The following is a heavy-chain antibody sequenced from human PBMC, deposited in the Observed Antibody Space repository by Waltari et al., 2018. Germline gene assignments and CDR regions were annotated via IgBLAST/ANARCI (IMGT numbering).Heavy chain of an antibody. CDR1: GDSISNGSSH. CDR3: AREEGRYYNFWNGYYAFDN. Sequence: QVQLQESGPGLGKPSQPLSLTCTVSGDSISNGSSHGSWTRQPAGKRLEWIGRIYNSGGVNYTPSLKSRVTISIDTSKNQFSLDLRSVTAADTAIYYCAREEGRYYNFWNGYYAFDNWGQGTLVTVSS. V-gene: IGHV4-61*02. D-gene: IGHD3-3*01. J-gene: IGHJ4*02. CDR2: IYNSGGV.